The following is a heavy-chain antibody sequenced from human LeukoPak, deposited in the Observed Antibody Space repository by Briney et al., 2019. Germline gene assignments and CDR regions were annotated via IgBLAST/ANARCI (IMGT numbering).Heavy chain of an antibody. CDR3: ARGSGFDINYYYYGMDV. J-gene: IGHJ6*02. Sequence: PGGPLRLSCAASGFTFSPFSMNWVRQAPGKGLEWVAYITGSFSDTIYYADSVKGRFTISRDNAKNSLYLQMNSLRAEDTALYYCARGSGFDINYYYYGMDVWGQGTTVTVSS. V-gene: IGHV3-48*04. CDR2: ITGSFSDTI. CDR1: GFTFSPFS. D-gene: IGHD5-12*01.